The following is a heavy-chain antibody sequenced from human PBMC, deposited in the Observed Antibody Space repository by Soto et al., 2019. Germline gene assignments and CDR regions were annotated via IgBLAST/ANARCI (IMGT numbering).Heavy chain of an antibody. J-gene: IGHJ3*02. CDR3: ARDGTARPAFDI. Sequence: GGSLRLSCAASGFTFSSYGMHWVRQAPGKGLEWVAVIWYDGSNKYYADSVKGRFTISRDNSKNTLYLQMNSLRAEDTAVYYCARDGTARPAFDIWGQGTMVTVSS. CDR2: IWYDGSNK. D-gene: IGHD6-6*01. CDR1: GFTFSSYG. V-gene: IGHV3-33*08.